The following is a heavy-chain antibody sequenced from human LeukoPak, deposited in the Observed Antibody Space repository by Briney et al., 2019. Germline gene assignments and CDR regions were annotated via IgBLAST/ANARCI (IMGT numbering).Heavy chain of an antibody. CDR2: FNHSGST. V-gene: IGHV4-34*01. CDR1: GGSFSGYY. Sequence: SETPSLTCAVYGGSFSGYYWSWIRQPPGKGLEWIGEFNHSGSTNYNPSLKSRVTISVDTSKNQFSLKLSSVTAADTAVYYCARGLDYYDSSGSGSWFDPWGQGTLVTVSS. CDR3: ARGLDYYDSSGSGSWFDP. J-gene: IGHJ5*02. D-gene: IGHD3-22*01.